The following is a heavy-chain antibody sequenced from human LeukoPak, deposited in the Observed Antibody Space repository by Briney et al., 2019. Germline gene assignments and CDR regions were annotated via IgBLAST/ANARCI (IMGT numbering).Heavy chain of an antibody. CDR3: ARGGWVRGVLTRTGLDY. D-gene: IGHD3-10*01. J-gene: IGHJ4*02. V-gene: IGHV1-2*02. CDR1: GYTFSDYY. CDR2: INPNSGGT. Sequence: ASVKVSCKASGYTFSDYYIHWVRQAPGQGLEWMGWINPNSGGTDYAQKFQGRVTVTRDTSISTAYMELSRLRSDDTAVYYCARGGWVRGVLTRTGLDYWGQGTLVTVSS.